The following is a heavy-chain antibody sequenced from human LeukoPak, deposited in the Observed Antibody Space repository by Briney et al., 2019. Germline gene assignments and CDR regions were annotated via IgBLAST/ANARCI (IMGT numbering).Heavy chain of an antibody. Sequence: ASETLSLTCTVSGGPIRSYYWSWMRQPPGKGLEWIGNIHYSESTNFNPSLKSRVAIAVDTSKNQFSLSMRSVTAADTAVYYCARVSAAGMEFHYGMDVWGQGTTVFVSS. CDR1: GGPIRSYY. D-gene: IGHD6-13*01. J-gene: IGHJ6*02. V-gene: IGHV4-59*01. CDR3: ARVSAAGMEFHYGMDV. CDR2: IHYSEST.